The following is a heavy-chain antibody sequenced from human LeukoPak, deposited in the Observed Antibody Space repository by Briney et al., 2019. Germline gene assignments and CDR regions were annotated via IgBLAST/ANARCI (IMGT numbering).Heavy chain of an antibody. Sequence: PGESLKISCKGSGNSFTSYWIGWVRQLPGKGLERMGIIYPGDSDTRYSPSFQGQVSISADKSISTAYLQWSSLKASDTAMYYCARQYYYDSSGWDAFDIWGQGTMVTVSS. CDR2: IYPGDSDT. V-gene: IGHV5-51*01. D-gene: IGHD3-22*01. CDR1: GNSFTSYW. J-gene: IGHJ3*02. CDR3: ARQYYYDSSGWDAFDI.